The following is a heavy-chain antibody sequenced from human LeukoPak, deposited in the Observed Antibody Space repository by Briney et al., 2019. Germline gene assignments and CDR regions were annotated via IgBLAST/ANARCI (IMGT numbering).Heavy chain of an antibody. J-gene: IGHJ5*02. CDR2: IYYSGST. D-gene: IGHD2-2*03. CDR1: GGSISSYY. CDR3: ARHRGYCSSTTCSYNWFDP. Sequence: SETLSLTCTVSGGSISSYYWTWIRQPPGKGLEWIGYIYYSGSTKYNPSLKSRVTMSVDTSKNRFSLKLSSVTAADTAVYYCARHRGYCSSTTCSYNWFDPWGQGTLVTVSS. V-gene: IGHV4-59*08.